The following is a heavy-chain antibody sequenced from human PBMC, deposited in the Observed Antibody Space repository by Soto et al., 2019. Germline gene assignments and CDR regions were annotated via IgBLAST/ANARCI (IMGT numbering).Heavy chain of an antibody. CDR2: ISWNSGSI. V-gene: IGHV3-9*01. J-gene: IGHJ6*03. Sequence: GGSLRLSCAASGFTFDDYAMHWVRQAPGKGLEWVSGISWNSGSIGYADSVKGRFTISRDNAKNSLYLQMNSLRAEDTALYYCAKGSDFQRFYYYYMDVWGKGTTVTVSS. CDR1: GFTFDDYA. D-gene: IGHD3-16*01. CDR3: AKGSDFQRFYYYYMDV.